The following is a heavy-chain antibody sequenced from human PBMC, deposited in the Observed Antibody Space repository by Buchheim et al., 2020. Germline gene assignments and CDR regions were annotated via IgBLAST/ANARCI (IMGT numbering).Heavy chain of an antibody. CDR3: ARGLALPYSSPYKNHNWFDP. CDR2: INHSGST. CDR1: GGSFSGYY. V-gene: IGHV4-34*01. D-gene: IGHD6-6*01. J-gene: IGHJ5*02. Sequence: QVQLQQWGAGLLKPSETLSLTCAVYGGSFSGYYWSWIRQPPGKGLEWIGEINHSGSTNYNPSLKSRVTIPVDTSKNQFSLNLSSVTAADTAVYYCARGLALPYSSPYKNHNWFDPWGQGTL.